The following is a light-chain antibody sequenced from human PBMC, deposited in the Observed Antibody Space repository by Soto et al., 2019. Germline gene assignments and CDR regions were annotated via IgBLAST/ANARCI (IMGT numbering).Light chain of an antibody. Sequence: DIQMTQSAAALSASVGDRVTITCRASQSITAWLAWYQQKPGKAPKLLIYDASSLESGVPSRFSGSGSGTEFTLTISNLQPDDFATYYCQQYSGFSGTFGQGTKVDIK. V-gene: IGKV1-5*01. CDR1: QSITAW. CDR2: DAS. CDR3: QQYSGFSGT. J-gene: IGKJ1*01.